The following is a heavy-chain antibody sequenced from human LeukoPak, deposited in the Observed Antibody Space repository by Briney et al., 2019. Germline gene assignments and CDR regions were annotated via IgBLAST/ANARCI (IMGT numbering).Heavy chain of an antibody. CDR1: GFTFSSYA. CDR2: IRGSGGST. Sequence: GGSLRLSCAASGFTFSSYAMSWVRQAPGKGLEWVSAIRGSGGSTYYADSVKGRFTISRDNSKNTLYLQMNSLRAEDTAVYYCERVRCILYYMDVWGKGTTVTVSS. D-gene: IGHD2-8*01. CDR3: ERVRCILYYMDV. J-gene: IGHJ6*03. V-gene: IGHV3-23*01.